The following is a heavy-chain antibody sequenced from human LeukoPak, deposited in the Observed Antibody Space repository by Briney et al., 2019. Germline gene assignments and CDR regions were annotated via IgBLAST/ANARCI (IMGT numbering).Heavy chain of an antibody. CDR3: AREGCSSTSCYSGSVYYFDY. V-gene: IGHV3-48*01. CDR1: GFTFSSYS. CDR2: ISNSSSTI. J-gene: IGHJ4*02. Sequence: GGSLRLSCAASGFTFSSYSMNWVRQAPGKGLEWVSYISNSSSTIYYADSVKGRFTISRDNAKNSLYLQMNSLRAEDTAVYYCAREGCSSTSCYSGSVYYFDYWGQGTLVTVSS. D-gene: IGHD2-2*01.